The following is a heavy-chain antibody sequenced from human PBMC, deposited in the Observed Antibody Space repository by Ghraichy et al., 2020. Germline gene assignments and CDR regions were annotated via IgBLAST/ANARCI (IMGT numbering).Heavy chain of an antibody. Sequence: ESLNISCAASGFTFSSYAMSWVRQAPGKGLEWVSAISGSGGSTYYADSVKGRFTISRDNSKNTLYLQMNSLRAEDTAVYYCAKVWGGITMIVVGTFDYWGQGTLVTVSS. CDR1: GFTFSSYA. V-gene: IGHV3-23*01. CDR2: ISGSGGST. D-gene: IGHD3-22*01. J-gene: IGHJ4*02. CDR3: AKVWGGITMIVVGTFDY.